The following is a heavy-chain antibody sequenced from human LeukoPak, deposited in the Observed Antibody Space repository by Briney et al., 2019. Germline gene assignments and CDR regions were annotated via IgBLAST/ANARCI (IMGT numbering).Heavy chain of an antibody. Sequence: GGSLRLSCAASGFTFSDYYMSWIRQSPGKGLEGVSYISSSGTNIYYADSVKGRFTISRDNAKNSLYLQMNSLRAEDTAVYYCAREAAESYGMDVWGQGTTVTVSS. D-gene: IGHD3-10*01. CDR3: AREAAESYGMDV. V-gene: IGHV3-11*04. CDR1: GFTFSDYY. J-gene: IGHJ6*02. CDR2: ISSSGTNI.